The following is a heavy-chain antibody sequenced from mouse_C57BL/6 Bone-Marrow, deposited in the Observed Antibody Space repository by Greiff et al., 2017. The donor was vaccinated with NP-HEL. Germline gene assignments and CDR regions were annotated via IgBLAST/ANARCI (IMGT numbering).Heavy chain of an antibody. CDR1: GFTFSSYA. Sequence: EVQLVESGGGLVKPGGSLKLSCAASGFTFSSYAMSWVRQTPEKRLEWVATISDGGSYTYYPDNVKGRFTISRDNAKNNLYLQMSHLKSEDTAMYYCARDGATTFAYWGQGTLVTVSA. D-gene: IGHD1-1*01. CDR2: ISDGGSYT. J-gene: IGHJ3*01. CDR3: ARDGATTFAY. V-gene: IGHV5-4*01.